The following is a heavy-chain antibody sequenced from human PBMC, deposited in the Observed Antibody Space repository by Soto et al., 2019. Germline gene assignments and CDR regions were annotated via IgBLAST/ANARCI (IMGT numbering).Heavy chain of an antibody. V-gene: IGHV3-48*03. Sequence: GGSLRLSCAASGFTFSSYEMNWVRQAPGKGLEWVSYISSSGSTIYYADSVKGRFTISRDNAKSSLYLQMNSLRAEDTAVYYCARGSRAAAYYYYYYGMDVWGQGTTVTVYS. CDR2: ISSSGSTI. CDR1: GFTFSSYE. J-gene: IGHJ6*02. D-gene: IGHD6-13*01. CDR3: ARGSRAAAYYYYYYGMDV.